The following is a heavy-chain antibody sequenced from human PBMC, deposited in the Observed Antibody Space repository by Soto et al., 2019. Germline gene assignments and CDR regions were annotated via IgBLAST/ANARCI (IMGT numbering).Heavy chain of an antibody. CDR3: TTSNRALDWLLYRGGRGERNYDYYGMDV. J-gene: IGHJ6*02. D-gene: IGHD3-3*01. CDR1: GFTFNNAW. V-gene: IGHV3-15*07. Sequence: GGSLRLSCAASGFTFNNAWMNWVRQAPGKGLEWVGHIKSKTDGGTTDYAAPVKGRFIISRDDSKNTLYLQMNSLKTEDTAVYYCTTSNRALDWLLYRGGRGERNYDYYGMDVWGQGTTVTVSS. CDR2: IKSKTDGGTT.